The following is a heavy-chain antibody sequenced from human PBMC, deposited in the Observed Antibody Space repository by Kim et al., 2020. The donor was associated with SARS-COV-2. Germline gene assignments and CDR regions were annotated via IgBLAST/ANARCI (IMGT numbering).Heavy chain of an antibody. CDR3: EKDRSPQQQLGWYFQH. J-gene: IGHJ1*01. V-gene: IGHV3-30*02. D-gene: IGHD6-13*01. Sequence: DSVKGRFTLSRDNSKNTRYLQMTSLRAEDTAVYYWEKDRSPQQQLGWYFQHWGQGTLVTVSS.